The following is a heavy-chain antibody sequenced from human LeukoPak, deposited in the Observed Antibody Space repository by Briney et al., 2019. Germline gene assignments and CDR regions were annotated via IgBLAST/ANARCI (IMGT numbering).Heavy chain of an antibody. J-gene: IGHJ4*02. Sequence: GGSLRLSCAASGFTFSSYGISWVRQAPGKGLEWVANIKQDGSEKYYVESVKGRFTISRDNAKKSLYLQMNSLRDDDTAVYYCAGGSGWLVHSWGQGTLVTVSS. V-gene: IGHV3-7*04. CDR2: IKQDGSEK. D-gene: IGHD6-19*01. CDR1: GFTFSSYG. CDR3: AGGSGWLVHS.